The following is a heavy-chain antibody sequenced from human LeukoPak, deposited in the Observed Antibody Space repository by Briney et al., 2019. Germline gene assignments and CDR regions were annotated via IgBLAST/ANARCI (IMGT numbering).Heavy chain of an antibody. CDR2: IYYSGST. D-gene: IGHD3-3*01. J-gene: IGHJ5*02. CDR1: GGSISSYY. V-gene: IGHV4-59*01. Sequence: NPSETLSLTCTVSGGSISSYYWSWIRQPPGKGLEWIGYIYYSGSTNYNPSLKSRVTISVDTSKNQFSLKLSSVTAADTAVYYCARESNNVLRFLWPQLSSNWFDPWGQGTLVTVSS. CDR3: ARESNNVLRFLWPQLSSNWFDP.